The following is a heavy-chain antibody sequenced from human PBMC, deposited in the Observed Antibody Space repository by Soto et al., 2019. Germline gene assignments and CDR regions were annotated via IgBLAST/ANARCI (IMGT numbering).Heavy chain of an antibody. V-gene: IGHV3-30*18. Sequence: QVQLVESGGGVVQPGRSLRLSCAASGFTFSSYGMHWVRQAPGKGLEWVAVISYDGSNKFYADSVKGRFTISRDNSKNTLYLQMNSLRAEDTAVYYCAKRYSSGWYYFDYWGQGTLVTVSS. CDR3: AKRYSSGWYYFDY. J-gene: IGHJ4*02. CDR1: GFTFSSYG. D-gene: IGHD6-19*01. CDR2: ISYDGSNK.